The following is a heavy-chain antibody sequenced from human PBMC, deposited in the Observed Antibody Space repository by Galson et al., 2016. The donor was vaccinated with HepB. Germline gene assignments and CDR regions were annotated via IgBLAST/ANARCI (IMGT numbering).Heavy chain of an antibody. CDR1: GFDFSTYA. J-gene: IGHJ4*02. CDR3: AKDYVGGSYLLTQFDY. D-gene: IGHD3-16*02. V-gene: IGHV3-23*01. CDR2: LSGSGAHT. Sequence: SLRLSCAASGFDFSTYAVHWVRQTPGKGLEWVSGLSGSGAHTYYADSVKGRFTISRDNSKNTLYLQMNSLRVEDTAVYYCAKDYVGGSYLLTQFDYWGQGTLVTVSS.